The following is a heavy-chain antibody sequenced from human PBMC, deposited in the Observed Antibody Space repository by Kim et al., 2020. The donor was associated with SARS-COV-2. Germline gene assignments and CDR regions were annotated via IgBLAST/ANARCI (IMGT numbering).Heavy chain of an antibody. CDR3: AKAYTTIYGDYGTFDY. D-gene: IGHD4-17*01. V-gene: IGHV3-43*01. Sequence: SVKGRFTISRDNSKNSLYLQMNSLRTEDTALYYCAKAYTTIYGDYGTFDYWGQGTLVTVSS. J-gene: IGHJ4*02.